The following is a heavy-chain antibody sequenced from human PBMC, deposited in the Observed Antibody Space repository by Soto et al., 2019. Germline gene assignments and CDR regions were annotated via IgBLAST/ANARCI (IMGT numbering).Heavy chain of an antibody. CDR3: ARDEYCTNGVCYSGDAFDI. V-gene: IGHV4-39*02. D-gene: IGHD2-8*01. J-gene: IGHJ3*02. Sequence: KTSETLSLTCTVSGGSISSSSYYWGWIRQPPGKGLEWIGSIYYSGSTYYNPSLKSRVTISVDTSKNQFSLKLSSVTAADTAVYYCARDEYCTNGVCYSGDAFDIWGQGTMVTVSS. CDR1: GGSISSSSYY. CDR2: IYYSGST.